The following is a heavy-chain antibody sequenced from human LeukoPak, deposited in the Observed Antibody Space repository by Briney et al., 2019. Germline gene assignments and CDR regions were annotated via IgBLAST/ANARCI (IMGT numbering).Heavy chain of an antibody. V-gene: IGHV4-59*12. D-gene: IGHD5-18*01. CDR2: IYYTGNT. CDR1: GGSISNYY. J-gene: IGHJ5*02. Sequence: SETLSLTCTVSGGSISNYYWNWIRQPPGKGLEWIGYIYYTGNTNYNPSLKSRVTISVDTSKNQFSLKLSSVTAADTAVYYCARVSVGIEPWLRPWGWFDPWGQGTLVTVSS. CDR3: ARVSVGIEPWLRPWGWFDP.